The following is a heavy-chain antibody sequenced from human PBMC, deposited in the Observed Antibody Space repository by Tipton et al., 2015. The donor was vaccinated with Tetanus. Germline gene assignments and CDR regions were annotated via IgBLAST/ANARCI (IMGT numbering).Heavy chain of an antibody. CDR1: GGSMSNNY. J-gene: IGHJ4*02. D-gene: IGHD3-10*01. CDR2: INYSGST. CDR3: ARHPPPYYYGSGSYLDY. V-gene: IGHV4-59*08. Sequence: TLSLTCTVSGGSMSNNYWSWIRQHPGKGLEWIAYINYSGSTYYNPSLESRVTISVDTSKNQFSLRLSSVTAADTAVYFCARHPPPYYYGSGSYLDYWGQGTPVTVSS.